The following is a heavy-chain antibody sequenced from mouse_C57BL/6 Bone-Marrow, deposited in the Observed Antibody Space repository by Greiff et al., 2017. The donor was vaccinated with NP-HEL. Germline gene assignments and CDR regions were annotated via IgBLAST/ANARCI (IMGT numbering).Heavy chain of an antibody. CDR2: IDPSDSYT. V-gene: IGHV1-59*01. CDR3: SRETTVGEDYFDY. CDR1: GYTFTSYW. J-gene: IGHJ2*01. D-gene: IGHD1-1*01. Sequence: QVQLQQPGAELVRPGTSVKLSCKASGYTFTSYWMHWVKQRPGQGLEWIGVIDPSDSYTNYNQKFKGKATLTVDTSSSTDYMQLSNLTSEDSAVYYCSRETTVGEDYFDYWGQGTTLTVSS.